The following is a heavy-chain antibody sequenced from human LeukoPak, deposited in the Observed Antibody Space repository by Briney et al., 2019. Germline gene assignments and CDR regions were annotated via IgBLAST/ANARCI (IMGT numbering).Heavy chain of an antibody. CDR3: ARRIIVATIDY. Sequence: PSETLSLTCNVFGGSISSSNYYWAWIRQPPGKGLEWIGSIYYSGSTYINQSLESRVTISADTPKNQFSLKLSPVTAADTAVYYCARRIIVATIDYWGQGILVTVSS. CDR2: IYYSGST. D-gene: IGHD5-12*01. J-gene: IGHJ4*02. CDR1: GGSISSSNYY. V-gene: IGHV4-39*01.